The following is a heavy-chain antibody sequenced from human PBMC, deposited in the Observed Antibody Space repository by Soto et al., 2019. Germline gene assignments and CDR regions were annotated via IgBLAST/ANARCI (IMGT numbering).Heavy chain of an antibody. J-gene: IGHJ5*02. Sequence: HPGGSLRLSCAASGFNFKNYGVNWVRQAPGKGLEWVAGISGSGDSTYYGDSVKGRFTISRDNSLHTVYLQMDGLRADDTAIYYCAKSPAAATLNWFDPRGQGSLVTVSS. V-gene: IGHV3-23*01. CDR3: AKSPAAATLNWFDP. CDR2: ISGSGDST. CDR1: GFNFKNYG. D-gene: IGHD2-2*01.